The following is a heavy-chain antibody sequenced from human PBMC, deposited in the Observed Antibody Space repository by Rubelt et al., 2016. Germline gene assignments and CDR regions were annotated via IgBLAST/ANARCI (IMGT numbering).Heavy chain of an antibody. D-gene: IGHD1-1*01. CDR1: GGFVSSYY. CDR2: IYYSGST. Sequence: GPGLVKPSETLSLTCTVSGGFVSSYYWSWIRQPPGKGLEWIGYIYYSGSTNYNPSLKSRVTISVDTSKNQFSLKLSSVTAADTAVYYCATQTGHWPFDYWGQGTLVTVSS. J-gene: IGHJ4*02. V-gene: IGHV4-59*02. CDR3: ATQTGHWPFDY.